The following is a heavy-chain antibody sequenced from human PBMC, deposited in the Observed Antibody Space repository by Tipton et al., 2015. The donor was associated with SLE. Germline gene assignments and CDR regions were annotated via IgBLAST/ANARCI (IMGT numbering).Heavy chain of an antibody. CDR3: AREPTPDSSCLPFDY. Sequence: QVQLVQSGPEVKKPGASVKVSCKASGYTFTSYGISWVRQAPGQGLEWMGWISAYNGNTNYAQKFQGRVTMTRDTSISTAYMELSRLRSDDTAVYYCAREPTPDSSCLPFDYWGQGTLVTVSS. CDR1: GYTFTSYG. V-gene: IGHV1-18*01. J-gene: IGHJ4*02. CDR2: ISAYNGNT. D-gene: IGHD6-13*01.